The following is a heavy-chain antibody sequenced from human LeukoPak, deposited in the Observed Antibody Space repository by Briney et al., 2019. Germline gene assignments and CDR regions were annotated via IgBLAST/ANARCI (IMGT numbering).Heavy chain of an antibody. J-gene: IGHJ4*02. CDR2: IYYSGST. D-gene: IGHD3-10*01. CDR1: GGSISSGDYY. CDR3: ARGGGYYYGSGSYHPSPFDY. Sequence: SQTLSLTCTVSGGSISSGDYYWSWIRQPPGKGLEWIGYIYYSGSTYYNPSLKSRVTISVDTSKNQFSLKLSSVTAADTAVYYCARGGGYYYGSGSYHPSPFDYWGQGTLVTVSS. V-gene: IGHV4-30-4*01.